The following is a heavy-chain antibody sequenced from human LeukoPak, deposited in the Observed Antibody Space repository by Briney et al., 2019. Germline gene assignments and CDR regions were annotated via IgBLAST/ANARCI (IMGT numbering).Heavy chain of an antibody. V-gene: IGHV4-39*01. D-gene: IGHD1-1*01. CDR1: GGSISSSSYY. CDR3: ARLRSANNWYAFDF. J-gene: IGHJ4*02. CDR2: IYYNGNT. Sequence: PSETLSLTSSVSGGSISSSSYYWGWIRQPPGKGLEWIGIIYYNGNTYYNPSLKSRVTMSVDMSKNQFSLKLSSVTAADSALYYCARLRSANNWYAFDFWGQGTPVTVSS.